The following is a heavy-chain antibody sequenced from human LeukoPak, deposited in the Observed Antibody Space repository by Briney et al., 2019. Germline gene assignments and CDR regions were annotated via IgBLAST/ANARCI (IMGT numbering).Heavy chain of an antibody. CDR2: TSIYNGNT. CDR3: ARDSSAYTRHFDY. J-gene: IGHJ4*02. Sequence: ASVKVSCKASGYTFTNYGISWVRQAPGQGLEWMGWTSIYNGNTDYAQKLRGRVTMTTDTSTNTAYMELRNLGSDDTAMYFCARDSSAYTRHFDYWGQGSLVTVSS. D-gene: IGHD3-22*01. V-gene: IGHV1-18*01. CDR1: GYTFTNYG.